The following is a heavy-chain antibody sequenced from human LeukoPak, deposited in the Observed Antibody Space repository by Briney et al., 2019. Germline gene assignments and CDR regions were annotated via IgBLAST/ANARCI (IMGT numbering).Heavy chain of an antibody. Sequence: PGGSLRLSCAASGFTFSSYSMNWVRQAPGKGLEWVSSISTSSSYIYYADSVKGRFTISRYNAKNSLYLQMNSLRAEDTAVYFCAGAPYYYDASGYSWGLNSWGQGTLVTVSS. J-gene: IGHJ4*02. CDR3: AGAPYYYDASGYSWGLNS. CDR2: ISTSSSYI. CDR1: GFTFSSYS. V-gene: IGHV3-21*01. D-gene: IGHD3-22*01.